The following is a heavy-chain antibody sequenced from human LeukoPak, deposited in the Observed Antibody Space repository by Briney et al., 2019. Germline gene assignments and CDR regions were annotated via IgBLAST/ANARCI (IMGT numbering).Heavy chain of an antibody. CDR3: ARDRDVVVPAASGYYYYYYMDV. Sequence: VASVKVSCKASGGTFSSYAISWVRQAPGQGLEGMGRIIPIFGTANYAQKFQGRVTITTDESTSTAYVELSSLRSEDTAVYYCARDRDVVVPAASGYYYYYYMDVWGKGTTVTVSS. V-gene: IGHV1-69*05. CDR2: IIPIFGTA. J-gene: IGHJ6*03. CDR1: GGTFSSYA. D-gene: IGHD2-2*01.